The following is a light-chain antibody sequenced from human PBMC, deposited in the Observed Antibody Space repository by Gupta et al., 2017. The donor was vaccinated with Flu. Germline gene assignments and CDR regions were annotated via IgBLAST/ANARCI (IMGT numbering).Light chain of an antibody. V-gene: IGKV4-1*01. J-gene: IGKJ1*01. CDR2: WAS. CDR3: QQYYENLPT. Sequence: NCKSSQEIMYNSNNKDFLAWYQQKPGHPPKLLIYWASTRASGVPDRISGSGSGTDFTLTISSLQAEDVAVYYCQQYYENLPTFGQGTKVQIK. CDR1: QEIMYNSNNKDF.